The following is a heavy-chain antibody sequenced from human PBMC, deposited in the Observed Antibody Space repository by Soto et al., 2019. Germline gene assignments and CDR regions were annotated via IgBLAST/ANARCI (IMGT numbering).Heavy chain of an antibody. CDR3: AKDISPTYGDYGFDY. CDR1: GFTFDDYT. CDR2: ISWNSGSI. Sequence: PGGSLRLSCAASGFTFDDYTMHWVRQAPGKGLEWVSLISWNSGSIGYADSVKGRFTISRDNAKNSLYLQMNSLRAEDTALYYCAKDISPTYGDYGFDYWGQGTLVTVSS. V-gene: IGHV3-9*01. D-gene: IGHD4-17*01. J-gene: IGHJ4*02.